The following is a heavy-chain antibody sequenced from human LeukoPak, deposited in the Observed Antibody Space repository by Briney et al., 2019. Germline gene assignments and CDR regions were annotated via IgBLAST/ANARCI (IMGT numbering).Heavy chain of an antibody. V-gene: IGHV1-2*02. CDR3: ARDIAAYFDY. J-gene: IGHJ4*02. CDR2: INPYSGGT. CDR1: GDTFTGYY. Sequence: ASVKVSCKASGDTFTGYYMHWVLQAPGPGLEWMGWINPYSGGTNYAQKFQGRVTMTRDTSISTAYMELSRLRSDDTAVYYCARDIAAYFDYWGQGTLVTVSS. D-gene: IGHD6-13*01.